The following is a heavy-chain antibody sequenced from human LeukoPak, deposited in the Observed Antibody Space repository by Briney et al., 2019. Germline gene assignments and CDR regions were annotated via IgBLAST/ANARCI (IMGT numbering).Heavy chain of an antibody. CDR2: FDPEDGET. D-gene: IGHD3-22*01. J-gene: IGHJ4*02. V-gene: IGHV1-24*01. Sequence: ASVKVSCKVSGYTLTELSMHWVRRAPGKGLEWMGGFDPEDGETIYAQKFQGRVTMTEDTSTDTAYMELSSLRSEDTAVYYCATIHKTYYYDSSGQPSQSYFDYWGQGTLVTVSS. CDR3: ATIHKTYYYDSSGQPSQSYFDY. CDR1: GYTLTELS.